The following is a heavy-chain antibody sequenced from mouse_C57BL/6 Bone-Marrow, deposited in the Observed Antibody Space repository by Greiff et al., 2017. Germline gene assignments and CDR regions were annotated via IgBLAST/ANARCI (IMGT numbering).Heavy chain of an antibody. J-gene: IGHJ1*03. V-gene: IGHV14-4*01. CDR2: IDPENGDT. D-gene: IGHD1-1*01. CDR3: TTSGSSPCFDV. CDR1: GFNIKDDY. Sequence: EVKLMESGAELVRPGASVKLSCTASGFNIKDDYMHWVKQRPEQGLEWIGWIDPENGDTESASKFQGKATITADTSSNTAYLPLSSLTSDDTADYYFTTSGSSPCFDVWGTGTTVTVSS.